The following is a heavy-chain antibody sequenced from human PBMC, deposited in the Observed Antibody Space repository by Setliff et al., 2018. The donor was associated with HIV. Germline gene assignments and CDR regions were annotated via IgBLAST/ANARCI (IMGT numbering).Heavy chain of an antibody. CDR3: ASKVHCTNGVCLDAFDI. J-gene: IGHJ3*02. CDR1: EYTFTDYY. CDR2: INPNSGGT. Sequence: ASVKVSCKASEYTFTDYYIHWVRQAPGQGLEWMGRINPNSGGTNYVQKFQGRVTMTRDRSVSTAYMELSRLRSDDTGVYCCASKVHCTNGVCLDAFDIWGQGTMVTVSS. V-gene: IGHV1-2*05. D-gene: IGHD2-8*01.